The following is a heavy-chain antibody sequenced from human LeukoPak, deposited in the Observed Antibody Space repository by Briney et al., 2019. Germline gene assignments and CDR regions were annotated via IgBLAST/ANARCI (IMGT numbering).Heavy chain of an antibody. V-gene: IGHV3-7*01. Sequence: GGSLRLSCAASGFTFSSYWMSWVRQAPGKGLEWVANIKQDGSEKYYVDSVKGRFTISRDNAKNSLYLQMNSLRAEDTAVYYCARETGYYDSSGYYLDYWGQGTLVTVSS. CDR3: ARETGYYDSSGYYLDY. D-gene: IGHD3-22*01. J-gene: IGHJ4*02. CDR1: GFTFSSYW. CDR2: IKQDGSEK.